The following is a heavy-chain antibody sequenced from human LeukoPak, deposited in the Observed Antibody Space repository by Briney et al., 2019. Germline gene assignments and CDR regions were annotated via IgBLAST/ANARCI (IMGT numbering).Heavy chain of an antibody. V-gene: IGHV4-30-2*01. D-gene: IGHD6-13*01. CDR1: GGSISSGGYS. J-gene: IGHJ4*02. Sequence: PSETLSLTCAVSGGSISSGGYSWSWIRQPPGKGLEWIGYIYHSGSTYYNPSLKSRVTISVDRSKNQFSLKLSSVTAADTAVYYCARAGPNIAAAGTGLLSFDYWGQGTLVTVSS. CDR2: IYHSGST. CDR3: ARAGPNIAAAGTGLLSFDY.